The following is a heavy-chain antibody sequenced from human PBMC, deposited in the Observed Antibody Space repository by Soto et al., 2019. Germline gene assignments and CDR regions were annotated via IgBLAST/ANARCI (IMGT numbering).Heavy chain of an antibody. CDR3: ARGDTTILVSV. Sequence: SETLSLTCTVSGGSISSYYWSWIRQPPGKGLEWIGYIYHSGTTNYNPSLESRVTISVDMSKNQFSLKLSSVTAADTAVYYCARGDTTILVSVWGRGTLVTVSS. D-gene: IGHD3-22*01. CDR1: GGSISSYY. J-gene: IGHJ4*02. CDR2: IYHSGTT. V-gene: IGHV4-59*01.